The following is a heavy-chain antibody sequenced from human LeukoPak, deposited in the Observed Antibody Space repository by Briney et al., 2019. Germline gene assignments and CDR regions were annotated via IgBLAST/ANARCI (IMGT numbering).Heavy chain of an antibody. V-gene: IGHV4-34*01. D-gene: IGHD5-12*01. J-gene: IGHJ3*02. Sequence: SETLSLTCAVYGGSFSGYYWSWIRQPPGKGLEWIGEINHSGSTNYNPSLKSRVTISVDTSKTQFSLKLCSVTAADTAVYYCARGLATKADAFDIWGQGTMVTVSS. CDR2: INHSGST. CDR3: ARGLATKADAFDI. CDR1: GGSFSGYY.